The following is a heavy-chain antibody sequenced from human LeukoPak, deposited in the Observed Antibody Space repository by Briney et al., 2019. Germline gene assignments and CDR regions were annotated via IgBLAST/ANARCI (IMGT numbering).Heavy chain of an antibody. Sequence: GRSLRLSCAASGFTFSSYAMHWLRQAPGQGRDWVAVISYDGSNQYYADSVKGRFTKSRNNSNNTLYLQMNSLRAEDTAVYYCAILIYGSGRRLSDVWGQGTTVTVSS. CDR2: ISYDGSNQ. J-gene: IGHJ6*02. CDR1: GFTFSSYA. CDR3: AILIYGSGRRLSDV. D-gene: IGHD3-10*01. V-gene: IGHV3-30-3*01.